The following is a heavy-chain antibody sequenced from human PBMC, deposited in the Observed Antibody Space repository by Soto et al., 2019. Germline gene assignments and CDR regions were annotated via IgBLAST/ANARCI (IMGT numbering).Heavy chain of an antibody. J-gene: IGHJ5*02. D-gene: IGHD4-17*01. CDR3: AIYGDNAFFQS. CDR1: GFSVNNNY. V-gene: IGHV3-53*01. Sequence: QSGGSLRLSCAASGFSVNNNYMTWVRQAPGKGLEWVSLIYSGGSTTYADSVKGRFTISRDNSKNTLYLQMNSLRAEDTAVYYCAIYGDNAFFQSWGQGTLGTVS. CDR2: IYSGGST.